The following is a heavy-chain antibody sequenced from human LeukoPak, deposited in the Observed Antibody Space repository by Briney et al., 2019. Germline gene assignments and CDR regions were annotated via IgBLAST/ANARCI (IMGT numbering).Heavy chain of an antibody. CDR2: IWYDGSNK. Sequence: GGSLRLSCAASGFTFSSYGMHWVRQAPGKGLEWVAVIWYDGSNKYYADSVKGRFTISRDNSKNTLYLQMNSLRAEDTAVYYCARDRSPLYSSSWNQGYCFDYWGQGTLVTVSS. V-gene: IGHV3-33*01. J-gene: IGHJ4*02. D-gene: IGHD6-13*01. CDR3: ARDRSPLYSSSWNQGYCFDY. CDR1: GFTFSSYG.